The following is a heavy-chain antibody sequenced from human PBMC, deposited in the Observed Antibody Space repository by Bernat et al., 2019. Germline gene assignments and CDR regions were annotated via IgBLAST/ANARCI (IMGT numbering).Heavy chain of an antibody. CDR3: ARGHFGRDY. J-gene: IGHJ4*02. Sequence: EVQLVESGGGLVQPGGSLRLSCAVSGLSFSTSWMTWVRQAPGKGLEWVAHINPGGSEKYYVDSVKGRFTISRDNTKRSLYLQLNSLRVEDTAVYYCARGHFGRDYWGQGTLVTVPS. D-gene: IGHD3-3*01. CDR1: GLSFSTSW. V-gene: IGHV3-7*04. CDR2: INPGGSEK.